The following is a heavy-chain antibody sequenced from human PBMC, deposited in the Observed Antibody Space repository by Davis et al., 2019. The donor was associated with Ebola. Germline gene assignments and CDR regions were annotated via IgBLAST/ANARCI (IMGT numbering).Heavy chain of an antibody. CDR1: GFTFSSYW. V-gene: IGHV3-7*03. Sequence: GESLKISCAASGFTFSSYWMSWVRQAPGKGLEWVANIKQDGSEKYYVDSVKGRFTISRDNAKNSLYLQMNSLRAEDTAVYYRARDSPAWKFDYWGQGTLVTVSS. CDR3: ARDSPAWKFDY. CDR2: IKQDGSEK. J-gene: IGHJ4*02. D-gene: IGHD1-1*01.